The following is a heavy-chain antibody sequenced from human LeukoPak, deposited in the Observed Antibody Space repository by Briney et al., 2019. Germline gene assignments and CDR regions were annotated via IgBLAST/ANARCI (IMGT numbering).Heavy chain of an antibody. J-gene: IGHJ4*02. CDR3: ARDHDWAFDL. CDR2: INHNAEMI. Sequence: GGSLRLSCEASGFPFSSYVMSWVRQAPGKGLEWIAYINHNAEMIFYPDFVKGRFTISRDNAKNSLYLQMNALRDEDTATYYCARDHDWAFDLWGQGTLVTVSS. V-gene: IGHV3-48*02. CDR1: GFPFSSYV. D-gene: IGHD3-9*01.